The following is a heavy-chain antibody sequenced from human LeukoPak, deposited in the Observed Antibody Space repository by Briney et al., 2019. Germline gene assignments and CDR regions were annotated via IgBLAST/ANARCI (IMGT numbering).Heavy chain of an antibody. V-gene: IGHV4-38-2*02. Sequence: GSLRLSCTASGFTFGDNAMSWFRQAPGKGLEWIGIIYHSGNSYYNPSLKSRVTISVDTSKNQFSLKLNSVTAADTAVYYCVSNYLQGGYFFDHWGQGALVTVSS. CDR3: VSNYLQGGYFFDH. J-gene: IGHJ4*02. CDR1: GFTFGDNA. D-gene: IGHD2/OR15-2a*01. CDR2: IYHSGNS.